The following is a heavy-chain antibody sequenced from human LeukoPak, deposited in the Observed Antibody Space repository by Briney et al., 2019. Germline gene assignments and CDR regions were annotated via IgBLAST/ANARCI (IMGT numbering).Heavy chain of an antibody. J-gene: IGHJ6*03. CDR1: GFTFDDYG. Sequence: GGSLRLSCAASGFTFDDYGMSWVRQAPGKGLEWVSGINWNGGSTGYADSVKGRFTISRDNAKNSLHLQMNSLRAEDTALYYCARGLRHYGDYGYYMDVWGKGTTVTVSS. CDR3: ARGLRHYGDYGYYMDV. V-gene: IGHV3-20*04. CDR2: INWNGGST. D-gene: IGHD4-17*01.